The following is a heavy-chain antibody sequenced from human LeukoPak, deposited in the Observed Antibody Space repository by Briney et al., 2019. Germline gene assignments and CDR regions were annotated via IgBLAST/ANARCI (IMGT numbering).Heavy chain of an antibody. CDR1: GFTFSSYA. V-gene: IGHV3-23*01. J-gene: IGHJ6*03. CDR2: LSGGGGST. Sequence: GGSPRLSCAASGFTFSSYAMSWVRQGPGKGLEWVSALSGGGGSTYYADSVKGRFTISRDNSKNTLYLQMNSLRAEDTAIYYCAKEGGHDSYYYMDVWGKGTTVTVSS. CDR3: AKEGGHDSYYYMDV. D-gene: IGHD5-12*01.